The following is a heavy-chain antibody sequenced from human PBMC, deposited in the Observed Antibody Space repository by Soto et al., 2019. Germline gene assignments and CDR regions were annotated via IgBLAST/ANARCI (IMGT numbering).Heavy chain of an antibody. V-gene: IGHV1-69*02. Sequence: ASVKVSCKASGGTFSSYTISWVRQAPGQGLEWMGRIIPILGIANYAQKFQGRVTITADKSTSTAYMELSSLRSEDTAVYYCARLYSSRSTPDYWGQGTLVTVSS. CDR2: IIPILGIA. CDR3: ARLYSSRSTPDY. CDR1: GGTFSSYT. J-gene: IGHJ4*02. D-gene: IGHD6-13*01.